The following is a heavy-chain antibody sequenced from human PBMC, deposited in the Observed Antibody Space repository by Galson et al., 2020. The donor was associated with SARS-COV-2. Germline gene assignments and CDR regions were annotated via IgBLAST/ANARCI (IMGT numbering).Heavy chain of an antibody. CDR1: GYSISSGYY. CDR2: IYHSGST. D-gene: IGHD2-21*02. J-gene: IGHJ6*02. CDR3: SRDDSRAYYYYYGMDV. Sequence: SETLSLTCTVSGYSISSGYYWGWIRQPPGKGLEWIGSIYHSGSTYYNPSLKSRVTISVDTSKNQFSLKLSSVTAADTAVYYCSRDDSRAYYYYYGMDVWGQGTTVTVSS. V-gene: IGHV4-38-2*02.